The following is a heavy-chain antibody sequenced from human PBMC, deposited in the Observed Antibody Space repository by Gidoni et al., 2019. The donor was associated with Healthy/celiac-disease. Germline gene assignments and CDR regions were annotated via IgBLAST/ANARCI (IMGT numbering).Heavy chain of an antibody. D-gene: IGHD3-10*01. CDR3: ARGSLTMVNYYYMDV. Sequence: QVQLQPCGAGPFQPSESLSLTCAVYGGSFSGAYWSWFRHTPGKGLEWIGEINHSGSTNYNPSLKSRVTISVDTSKNQFSLKLSSVTAADTAVYYCARGSLTMVNYYYMDVWGKGTTVTVSS. CDR1: GGSFSGAY. J-gene: IGHJ6*03. V-gene: IGHV4-34*01. CDR2: INHSGST.